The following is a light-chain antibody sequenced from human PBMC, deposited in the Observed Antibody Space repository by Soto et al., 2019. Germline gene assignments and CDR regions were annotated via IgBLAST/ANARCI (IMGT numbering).Light chain of an antibody. CDR1: ESISNG. V-gene: IGKV1-5*03. CDR2: KAS. CDR3: QPYNAYPLT. J-gene: IGKJ4*02. Sequence: DTQMTQSPSTLSASVGDRDTISCRASESISNGLAWYQQKPGKAPNLLIQKASSLESGAPSRFSGSGSGTESTLTISSLQPDDFATYYGQPYNAYPLTVGGGTKVEIK.